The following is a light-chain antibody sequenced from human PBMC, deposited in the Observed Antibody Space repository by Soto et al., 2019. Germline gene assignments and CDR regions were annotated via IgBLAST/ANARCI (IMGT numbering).Light chain of an antibody. CDR2: DAS. J-gene: IGKJ4*01. CDR3: QQRSSWPLT. CDR1: QSVRAY. V-gene: IGKV3-11*01. Sequence: IVLTQSPATLSLSPGERATLSCRASQSVRAYLAWYQQKPGQAPRLLIYDASNRATSIPARFSGSGSGTDCTLTISSLEPEDFAVYYLQQRSSWPLTFGGGTKVEIK.